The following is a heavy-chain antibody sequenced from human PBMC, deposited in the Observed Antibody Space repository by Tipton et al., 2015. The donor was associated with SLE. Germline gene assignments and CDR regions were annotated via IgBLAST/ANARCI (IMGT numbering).Heavy chain of an antibody. CDR2: INHSGST. Sequence: TLSLTCAVYGGSFSGYYWSWIRQPPGKGLEWIGEINHSGSTNYNPSLKSRVTISVDTSKNQFSLKLSSVTAADTAVYYCARDGTHYDFWSGPPNAFDIWGQGTMVTVSS. J-gene: IGHJ3*02. D-gene: IGHD3-3*01. V-gene: IGHV4-34*01. CDR3: ARDGTHYDFWSGPPNAFDI. CDR1: GGSFSGYY.